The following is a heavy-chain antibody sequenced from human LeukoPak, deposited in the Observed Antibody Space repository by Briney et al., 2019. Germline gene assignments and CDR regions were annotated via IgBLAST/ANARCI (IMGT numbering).Heavy chain of an antibody. CDR2: ISSSSSAI. D-gene: IGHD3-10*01. CDR3: ARSGITMVRGVIIGGDYYYYGMDV. Sequence: GGSLRLSCAASGFTFSSYSMNWVRQAPGKGLEWVSYISSSSSAIYYADSVKGRFTISRDNAKNSLYLQMNSLRAEDTAVYYCARSGITMVRGVIIGGDYYYYGMDVWAKGPRSPSP. J-gene: IGHJ6*02. CDR1: GFTFSSYS. V-gene: IGHV3-48*01.